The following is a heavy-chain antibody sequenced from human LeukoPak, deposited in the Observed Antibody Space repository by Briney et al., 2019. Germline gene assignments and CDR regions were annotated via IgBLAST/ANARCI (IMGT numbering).Heavy chain of an antibody. V-gene: IGHV4-39*01. CDR3: ARNASTMIVPGGWFDP. D-gene: IGHD3-22*01. CDR1: GGSIRSSGYY. CDR2: TYYSGST. J-gene: IGHJ5*02. Sequence: SENLSLTCTVSGGSIRSSGYYWGWLRQPPGKGLEWIGSTYYSGSTSYTPSLKSRVTMTVDTSQNQFSLKLSSVTAADTAVYYCARNASTMIVPGGWFDPWGQRTLVTVSS.